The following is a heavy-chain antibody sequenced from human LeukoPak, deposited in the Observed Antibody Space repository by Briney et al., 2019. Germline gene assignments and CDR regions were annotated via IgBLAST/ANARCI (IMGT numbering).Heavy chain of an antibody. CDR2: FKGKTEGVTT. CDR1: GVTFSNAL. J-gene: IGHJ6*03. CDR3: TTTVTTRGYYYYYMDV. Sequence: GGSLRLSCAASGVTFSNALMSWVRQAPGEGLEWVGRFKGKTEGVTTDYAPPVKGRFTISRDNSKNTLYLKMNSLKTEDTAVYYCTTTVTTRGYYYYYMDVWGKGTTVTVSS. V-gene: IGHV3-15*01. D-gene: IGHD4-11*01.